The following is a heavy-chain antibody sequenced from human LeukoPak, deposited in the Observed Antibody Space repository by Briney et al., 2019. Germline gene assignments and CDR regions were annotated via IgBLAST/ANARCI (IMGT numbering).Heavy chain of an antibody. D-gene: IGHD5-18*01. CDR1: GYSFTSYW. CDR2: IYPGDSDT. J-gene: IGHJ4*02. V-gene: IGHV5-51*01. CDR3: ARTSVMDTARYYFDY. Sequence: GESLKISCKGSGYSFTSYWIGWVRPVPGKGLEWMGIIYPGDSDTRYSPSFQGQVTISADKSISTAYLQWSSLKASDTAMYYCARTSVMDTARYYFDYWGQGTLVTVSS.